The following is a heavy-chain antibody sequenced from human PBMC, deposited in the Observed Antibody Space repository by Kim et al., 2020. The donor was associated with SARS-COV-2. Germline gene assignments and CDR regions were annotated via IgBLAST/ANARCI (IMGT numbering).Heavy chain of an antibody. CDR1: GFTFDDYA. CDR3: AKGRGYSSSWYGIDY. J-gene: IGHJ4*01. V-gene: IGHV3-9*01. Sequence: GGSLRLSCAASGFTFDDYAMHWVRQVPGKGLEWVSGISWNSGSIGYADSVKGRFTISRDNAKNSLYLQMNSLRAEDTALYYCAKGRGYSSSWYGIDYWG. CDR2: ISWNSGSI. D-gene: IGHD6-13*01.